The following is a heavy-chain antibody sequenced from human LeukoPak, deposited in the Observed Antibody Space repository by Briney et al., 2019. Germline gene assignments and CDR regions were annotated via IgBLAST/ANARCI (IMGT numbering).Heavy chain of an antibody. CDR3: ARDRIFGVVSPWDV. CDR2: IYSGGST. D-gene: IGHD3-3*02. V-gene: IGHV3-66*02. J-gene: IGHJ6*04. Sequence: PGGSLRLSCAASGFTFSSYWMSWVRQAPGKGLEWVSVIYSGGSTYYADSVKGRFTISRDNSKNTLYLQMNSLRAEDTAVYYCARDRIFGVVSPWDVWGKGTTVTVSS. CDR1: GFTFSSYW.